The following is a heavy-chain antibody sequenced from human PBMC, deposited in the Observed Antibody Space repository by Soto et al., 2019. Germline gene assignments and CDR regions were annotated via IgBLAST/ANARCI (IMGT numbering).Heavy chain of an antibody. J-gene: IGHJ3*02. Sequence: PGGSLRLSCAASGFTFSSYDMHWVRQAPGKGLEWVAVISYDGSNKYYADSVKGRFTISRDNSKNTLYLQLNSLRPEDTAVYYCAREGANYSFDIWGQGTMVTVS. CDR2: ISYDGSNK. CDR3: AREGANYSFDI. D-gene: IGHD4-4*01. V-gene: IGHV3-30*03. CDR1: GFTFSSYD.